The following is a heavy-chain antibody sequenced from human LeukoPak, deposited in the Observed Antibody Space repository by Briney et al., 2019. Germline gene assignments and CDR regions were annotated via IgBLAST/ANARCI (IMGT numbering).Heavy chain of an antibody. CDR3: ARGIHSGTYRVSHYGMDV. Sequence: ASVKVSCKASGYTFTNYYMHWVRQATGQGLEWMGWMNPNSGNTGYVQKFQGRVTMTRNTSISTAYMELSSLRSEDTAVYYCARGIHSGTYRVSHYGMDVWGQGTTVTVSS. J-gene: IGHJ6*02. CDR2: MNPNSGNT. V-gene: IGHV1-8*02. D-gene: IGHD1-26*01. CDR1: GYTFTNYY.